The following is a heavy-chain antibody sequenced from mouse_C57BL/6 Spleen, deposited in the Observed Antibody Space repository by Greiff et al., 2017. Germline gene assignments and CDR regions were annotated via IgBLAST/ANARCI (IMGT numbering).Heavy chain of an antibody. Sequence: QVQLQQPGTELVMPGASVKLSCKASGYTFTSYWMHWVKQRPGQGLAWIGNINPSNGGTNYNEKFKSKATLTVDKSSSTAYMQLSSLTSEDSAVYYCAGRGTTVVGPFAYWGQGTLVTVSA. D-gene: IGHD1-1*01. CDR1: GYTFTSYW. V-gene: IGHV1-53*01. CDR2: INPSNGGT. CDR3: AGRGTTVVGPFAY. J-gene: IGHJ3*01.